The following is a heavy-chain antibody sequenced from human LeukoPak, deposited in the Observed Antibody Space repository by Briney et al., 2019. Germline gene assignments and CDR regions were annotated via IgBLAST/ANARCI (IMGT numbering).Heavy chain of an antibody. J-gene: IGHJ4*02. CDR2: ISTSSSYI. D-gene: IGHD4-23*01. Sequence: GGSLRLSCAASGFTVSSNYMSWVRQAPGKGLEWVSSISTSSSYIYYADSVKGRFTISRDNAKNSLYLQMNSLRAEDTAVYFCATDVSTVAALDYWGQGTLVTVSS. CDR1: GFTVSSNY. V-gene: IGHV3-21*01. CDR3: ATDVSTVAALDY.